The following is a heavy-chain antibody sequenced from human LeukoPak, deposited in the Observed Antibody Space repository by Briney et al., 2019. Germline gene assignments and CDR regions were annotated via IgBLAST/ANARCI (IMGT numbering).Heavy chain of an antibody. CDR2: ISAYNGNT. D-gene: IGHD4-11*01. V-gene: IGHV1-18*01. CDR3: ARGSGDTVTTNFDY. Sequence: ASVKVSCKASGYTFTSYGISWVRQAPGQGLEWMGWISAYNGNTNYAQKLQGRVTMTTDTSTSTVYMELSSLRSEDTAVYYCARGSGDTVTTNFDYWGQGTLVTVSS. J-gene: IGHJ4*02. CDR1: GYTFTSYG.